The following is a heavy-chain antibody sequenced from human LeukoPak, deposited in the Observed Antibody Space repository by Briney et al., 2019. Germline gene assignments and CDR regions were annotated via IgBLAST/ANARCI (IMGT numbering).Heavy chain of an antibody. V-gene: IGHV3-7*05. CDR2: ISPNSNEK. CDR3: ARVIPTGGPDY. CDR1: EFTFSTYW. D-gene: IGHD1-26*01. J-gene: IGHJ4*02. Sequence: GGSLRLSCAASEFTFSTYWMTWVRQAPGEGLVWVANISPNSNEKYYVDSVNGRFTISRDNARNSLSLQMNSLRAEDTAVYYCARVIPTGGPDYWGQGTLLTVST.